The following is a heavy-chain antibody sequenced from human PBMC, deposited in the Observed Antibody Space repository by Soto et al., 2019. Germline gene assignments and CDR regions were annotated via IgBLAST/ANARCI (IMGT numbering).Heavy chain of an antibody. CDR2: IYYSGST. Sequence: QVQLQESGPGLVKPSQTLSLTCTVSGGSISSGGYYWSWIRQHPGKGLEWIGYIYYSGSTYYNPSLKRRVTISVETSKNQFSLKLSSVTAADTAVYYCARDWVYFHDSSGQPGVGFDPWGQGTLVTVSS. CDR1: GGSISSGGYY. D-gene: IGHD3-22*01. CDR3: ARDWVYFHDSSGQPGVGFDP. J-gene: IGHJ5*02. V-gene: IGHV4-31*03.